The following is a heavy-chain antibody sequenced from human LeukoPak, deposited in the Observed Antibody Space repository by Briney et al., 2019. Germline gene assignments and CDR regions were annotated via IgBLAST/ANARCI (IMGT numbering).Heavy chain of an antibody. CDR1: GYTFTSYA. CDR2: VNTNTGNP. D-gene: IGHD5-18*01. CDR3: AMGYSYGPSDMDV. V-gene: IGHV7-4-1*02. Sequence: ASVKVSRKASGYTFTSYAMNWVRQAPGQGLEWMGWVNTNTGNPTYAQGFTGRFVFSLDTSVSTAYLQISSLKAEDTAVYYCAMGYSYGPSDMDVWGKGTTVTVSS. J-gene: IGHJ6*03.